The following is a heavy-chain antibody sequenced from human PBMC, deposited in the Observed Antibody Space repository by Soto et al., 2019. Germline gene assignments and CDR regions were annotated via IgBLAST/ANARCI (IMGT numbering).Heavy chain of an antibody. Sequence: SETLSLTCTVSGGSISIGGYYWSWIRQHPGKGLEWIGYIYYSGSTYYNPSLKSRVTISVDTSKNQFSLKLSSVTAADTAVYYCARVPLPYGDHNYFDYWGQGTLVTVSS. CDR2: IYYSGST. CDR1: GGSISIGGYY. D-gene: IGHD4-17*01. J-gene: IGHJ4*02. V-gene: IGHV4-31*03. CDR3: ARVPLPYGDHNYFDY.